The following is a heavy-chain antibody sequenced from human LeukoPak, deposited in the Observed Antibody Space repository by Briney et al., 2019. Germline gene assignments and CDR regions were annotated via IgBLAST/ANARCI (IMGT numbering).Heavy chain of an antibody. D-gene: IGHD2-2*01. CDR1: GSTFSNVW. V-gene: IGHV3-15*01. J-gene: IGHJ4*02. CDR3: TTGKYAY. CDR2: IKSKTDGGTT. Sequence: GGSLRLSCAASGSTFSNVWMSWVRQAPGKGLEWVGRIKSKTDGGTTDYAAPVKGRFTISRDDSKNTLFLQMDSLKAEDTAVYYCTTGKYAYWGQGTLVTVSS.